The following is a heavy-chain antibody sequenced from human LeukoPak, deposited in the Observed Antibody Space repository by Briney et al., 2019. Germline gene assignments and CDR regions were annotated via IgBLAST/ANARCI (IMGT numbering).Heavy chain of an antibody. CDR2: IIPILGIA. V-gene: IGHV1-69*04. J-gene: IGHJ4*02. D-gene: IGHD3-22*01. CDR1: GGTFSSYA. CDR3: ARATDYYDSSGYIN. Sequence: SVKVSCKASGGTFSSYAISCVRQAPGQGLEWMGRIIPILGIANYAQKFQGRVTITADKSTSTAYMELSSLRSEDTAVYYCARATDYYDSSGYINWGQGTLVTVSS.